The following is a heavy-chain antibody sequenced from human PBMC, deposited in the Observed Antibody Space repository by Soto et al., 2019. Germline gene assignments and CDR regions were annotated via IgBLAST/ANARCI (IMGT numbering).Heavy chain of an antibody. D-gene: IGHD3-10*01. J-gene: IGHJ6*03. V-gene: IGHV4-34*01. CDR1: GGSFSGYY. CDR3: ARGVLLWFGELRGYYYYMDV. CDR2: INHSGST. Sequence: SETLSLTCAVYGGSFSGYYWSWIRQPPGKGLEWIGEINHSGSTNYNPSLKSRVTISVDTSKNQFSLKLSSVTAADTAVYYCARGVLLWFGELRGYYYYMDVWGKGTMVTVSS.